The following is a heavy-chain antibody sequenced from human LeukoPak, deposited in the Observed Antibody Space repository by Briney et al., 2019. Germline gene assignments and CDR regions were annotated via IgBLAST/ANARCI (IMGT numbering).Heavy chain of an antibody. CDR3: AREPPVVAKDEAAGKIGYGMDA. Sequence: HPGRSLRLSCAASGFTFSSYGMHWVRQAPGKGLEWVAVIWYDGSNKNYADSVKGRFTISRDNSKNTLYLQMNSLRVEDTAVYYCAREPPVVAKDEAAGKIGYGMDAWGQGTTVTVSS. CDR1: GFTFSSYG. J-gene: IGHJ6*02. D-gene: IGHD6-13*01. V-gene: IGHV3-33*01. CDR2: IWYDGSNK.